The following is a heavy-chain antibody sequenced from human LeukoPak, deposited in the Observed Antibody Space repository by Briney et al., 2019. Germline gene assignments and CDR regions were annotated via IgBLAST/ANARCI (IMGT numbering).Heavy chain of an antibody. V-gene: IGHV4-59*01. J-gene: IGHJ4*02. CDR3: ARERKPCSVGSCQLGFEY. CDR1: GGSMSGYY. D-gene: IGHD2-15*01. Sequence: PSETLSLTCTVSGGSMSGYYWSWIRQSPGKGLEWIGYIYYSGSTNYNPSLKSRVTISVDTSQNQFSLKLSSVTAADTAVYYCARERKPCSVGSCQLGFEYRGQGTLVTVSS. CDR2: IYYSGST.